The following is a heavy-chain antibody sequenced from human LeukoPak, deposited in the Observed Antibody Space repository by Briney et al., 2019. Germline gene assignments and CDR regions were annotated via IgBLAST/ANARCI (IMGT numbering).Heavy chain of an antibody. CDR3: ARDPWGYRAGVMDF. J-gene: IGHJ4*02. Sequence: PGGSLTLSCGASGFTFSSYWMHWVRQAPGKGLVWVSRINTDGTTTDHADSVKGRFTISRDNAKNTLYLQMNSLRAEDTAVYFCARDPWGYRAGVMDFWGLGTLVTVSS. CDR1: GFTFSSYW. D-gene: IGHD1-1*01. V-gene: IGHV3-74*01. CDR2: INTDGTTT.